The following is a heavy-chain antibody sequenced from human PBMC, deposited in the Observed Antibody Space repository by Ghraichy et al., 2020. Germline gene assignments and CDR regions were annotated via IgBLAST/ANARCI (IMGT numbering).Heavy chain of an antibody. CDR2: ISGDSAAI. Sequence: GGSLRLSCAASGFTFGVYSMTWVRQAPGTGLEWVSSISGDSAAIWYADSVRGRFTISRDNSKNTVYLQMDSLRVEDTAVYYCATGGLLEYCSDGSCYRWGQGTLVTVSS. CDR1: GFTFGVYS. CDR3: ATGGLLEYCSDGSCYR. V-gene: IGHV3-23*01. D-gene: IGHD2-15*01. J-gene: IGHJ5*02.